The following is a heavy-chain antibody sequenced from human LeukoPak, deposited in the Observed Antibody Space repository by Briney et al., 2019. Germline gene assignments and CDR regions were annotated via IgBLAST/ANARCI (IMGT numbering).Heavy chain of an antibody. D-gene: IGHD1-26*01. V-gene: IGHV1-2*02. CDR2: INPNSGGT. Sequence: ASVKVSCKASGYTFTGYYMHWVRQAPGQGLEWMGWINPNSGGTNYAQKFQGRVTMTRDTSISTAYMELSRLRADDTAVYYCARGRGSYYETYYFDYWGQGTLVTVSS. CDR1: GYTFTGYY. J-gene: IGHJ4*02. CDR3: ARGRGSYYETYYFDY.